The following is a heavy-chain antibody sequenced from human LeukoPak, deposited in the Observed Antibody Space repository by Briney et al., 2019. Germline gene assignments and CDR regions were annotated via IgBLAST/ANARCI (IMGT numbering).Heavy chain of an antibody. J-gene: IGHJ3*02. V-gene: IGHV3-21*04. D-gene: IGHD3-22*01. CDR3: AKAAGHDNRDDAFDI. CDR1: GFTFSSYS. Sequence: GGSLRLSCAASGFTFSSYSMNWVRQAPGKGLEWVSSISSSSSYIYYADSVKGRFTISRDNAKNSLYLQINSLRAEDTASYYCAKAAGHDNRDDAFDIWGRGTMVTVSS. CDR2: ISSSSSYI.